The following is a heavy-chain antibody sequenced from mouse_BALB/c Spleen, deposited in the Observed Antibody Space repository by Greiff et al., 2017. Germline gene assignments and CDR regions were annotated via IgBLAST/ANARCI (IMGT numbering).Heavy chain of an antibody. CDR2: ISYSGST. J-gene: IGHJ2*01. D-gene: IGHD1-2*01. Sequence: EVKLQESGPGLVKPSQSLSLTCTVTGYSITSDYAWNWIRQFPGNKLEWMGYISYSGSTSYNPSLKSRISITRDTSKNQFFLQLNSVTTEDTATYYCAREGPSGSLFDYWGQGTTLTVSS. V-gene: IGHV3-2*02. CDR1: GYSITSDYA. CDR3: AREGPSGSLFDY.